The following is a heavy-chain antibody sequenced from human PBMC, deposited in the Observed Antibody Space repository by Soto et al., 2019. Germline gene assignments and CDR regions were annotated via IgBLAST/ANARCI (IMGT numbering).Heavy chain of an antibody. Sequence: GGSLRLSCAASGFTFSNYAMSWVRQAPGKGLEWVSTISNSGGSTYYADSVKGRFTISRDNSKNTLYLQMNSLRAEDTAVYYCARESSTHYFDYWGQGTLVTVSS. CDR3: ARESSTHYFDY. D-gene: IGHD6-6*01. CDR2: ISNSGGST. CDR1: GFTFSNYA. J-gene: IGHJ4*02. V-gene: IGHV3-23*01.